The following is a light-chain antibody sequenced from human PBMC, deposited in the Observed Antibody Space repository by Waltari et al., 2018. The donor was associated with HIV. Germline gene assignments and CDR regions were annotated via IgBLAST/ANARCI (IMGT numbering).Light chain of an antibody. CDR3: QSHDSNLSGSSV. CDR2: LNH. V-gene: IGLV1-40*01. Sequence: QSVLTQPPSVSAAPGQRITISCTGNSSNIGADYSVHWYQQVPGSAPKLLIYLNHNRPAGVPARFSGSRSGSSASLAITGLRPEDEADYYCQSHDSNLSGSSVFGGGTKLTVL. J-gene: IGLJ2*01. CDR1: SSNIGADYS.